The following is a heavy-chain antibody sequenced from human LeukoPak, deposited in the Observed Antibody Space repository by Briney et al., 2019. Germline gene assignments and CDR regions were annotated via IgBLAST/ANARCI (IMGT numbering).Heavy chain of an antibody. V-gene: IGHV1-2*06. CDR2: INPNSGGT. Sequence: GASVKVSCKASGYTFTSYDINWVRQATGQGLEWMGRINPNSGGTNYAQKFQGRVTMTRDTSVSTIYMELSRLRSDDTAVYYCARGGPSDGSKHNWSDPWGQGTLVTVSS. J-gene: IGHJ5*02. CDR3: ARGGPSDGSKHNWSDP. D-gene: IGHD4/OR15-4a*01. CDR1: GYTFTSYD.